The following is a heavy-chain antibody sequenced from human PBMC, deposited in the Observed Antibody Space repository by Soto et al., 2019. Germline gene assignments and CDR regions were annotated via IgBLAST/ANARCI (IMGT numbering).Heavy chain of an antibody. V-gene: IGHV3-23*01. CDR3: AKEEFCSGGTCYPDY. CDR2: ISSSGGTT. CDR1: GFTFSRPA. J-gene: IGHJ4*02. Sequence: EVQLLESGGGLVQPGGSLRLSCAASGFTFSRPAMNWVRLPPGKGLEWVSGISSSGGTTYYADSVKGRFTISRDNSKNTLYLQMNSLRAEDTAVYYCAKEEFCSGGTCYPDYWGQGTLVTVSS. D-gene: IGHD2-15*01.